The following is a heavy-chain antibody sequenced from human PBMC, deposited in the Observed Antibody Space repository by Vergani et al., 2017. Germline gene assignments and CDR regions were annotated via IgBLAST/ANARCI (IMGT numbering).Heavy chain of an antibody. Sequence: EVQLVESGGDLVQPGRSLRLSCTASGFTFGYYAMDWFRQAPGQGLEWVGGIRNKANDYTTQYAASVKGRFTISRDDSKSYLYLQMNSLQTEDTALYYCVRVKGSNWNDHLYDIWGQGTLVTVSS. V-gene: IGHV3-49*03. CDR2: IRNKANDYTT. D-gene: IGHD1-1*01. J-gene: IGHJ3*02. CDR1: GFTFGYYA. CDR3: VRVKGSNWNDHLYDI.